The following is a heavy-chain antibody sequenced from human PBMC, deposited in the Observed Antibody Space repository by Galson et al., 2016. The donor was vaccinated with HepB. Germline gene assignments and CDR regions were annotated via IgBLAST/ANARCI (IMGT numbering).Heavy chain of an antibody. CDR1: GGSINSGSSY. Sequence: TLSLTCTVSGGSINSGSSYWSWIRQHPGKGLEWIGYIHYSGSTYSNPSLKRRITISVDTSKSQFSLQLNSVTAADTAVYYCARSPQLLLRGDYYYYMDVWGKGNTVTVSS. D-gene: IGHD2-15*01. V-gene: IGHV4-31*03. CDR3: ARSPQLLLRGDYYYYMDV. J-gene: IGHJ6*03. CDR2: IHYSGST.